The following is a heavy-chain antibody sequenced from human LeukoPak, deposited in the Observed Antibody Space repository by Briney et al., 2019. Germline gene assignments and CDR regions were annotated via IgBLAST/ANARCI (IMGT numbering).Heavy chain of an antibody. CDR3: TTSLTSGYYIDY. J-gene: IGHJ4*02. Sequence: GGSLRLSCAASGFTFSSYGMSWVRQAPGKGLEWVSAISGSGGSTYYADSVKGRFTISRDNSKNTLYLQMNSLRAEDTAVYYCTTSLTSGYYIDYWGQGTLVTVSS. CDR2: ISGSGGST. D-gene: IGHD3-22*01. CDR1: GFTFSSYG. V-gene: IGHV3-23*01.